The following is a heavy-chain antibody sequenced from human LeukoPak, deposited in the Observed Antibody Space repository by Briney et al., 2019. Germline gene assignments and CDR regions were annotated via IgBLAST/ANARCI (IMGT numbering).Heavy chain of an antibody. V-gene: IGHV3-48*01. J-gene: IGHJ6*02. D-gene: IGHD3-10*01. CDR3: AKVFRSGSIQGMDV. CDR2: ISSTSGII. Sequence: PGGSLRLSCAASGFTFSSYSLNWVRQAPGQGLEWVSDISSTSGIIYYADSVKGRFTISRDNSRNTLYLQMNSLRAEDTAVYYCAKVFRSGSIQGMDVWGQGTTVTVSS. CDR1: GFTFSSYS.